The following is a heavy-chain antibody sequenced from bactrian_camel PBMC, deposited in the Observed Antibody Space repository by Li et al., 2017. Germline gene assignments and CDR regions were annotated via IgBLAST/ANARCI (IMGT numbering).Heavy chain of an antibody. Sequence: HVQLVESGGGAVEAGGSLRLSRSASEDIDYCMGWFRQAPGKEREGIAAIDTDGSTTYADSVQSRFTISKDSAQNILYLDMSNLQPEDTAMYYCASDPYLFAMSIRSGRACFNLQGFGYWGRGTQVTVS. CDR1: EDIDYC. J-gene: IGHJ6*01. CDR2: IDTDGST. D-gene: IGHD2*01. V-gene: IGHV3S53*01. CDR3: ASDPYLFAMSIRSGRACFNLQGFGY.